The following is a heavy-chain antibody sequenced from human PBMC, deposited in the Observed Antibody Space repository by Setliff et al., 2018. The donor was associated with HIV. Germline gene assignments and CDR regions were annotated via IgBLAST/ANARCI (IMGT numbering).Heavy chain of an antibody. CDR2: INPETGDP. CDR1: GYRFIGHY. J-gene: IGHJ4*01. V-gene: IGHV1-2*02. CDR3: ATGIPSDLDY. D-gene: IGHD2-21*01. Sequence: ASVKVSCKTSGYRFIGHYLHWVRLAPGQGPEWVGWINPETGDPNYAQKFRGRVLMTSDTSITTAFLHVAKLTSDDTAIYYCATGIPSDLDYWGQGTLVTVSS.